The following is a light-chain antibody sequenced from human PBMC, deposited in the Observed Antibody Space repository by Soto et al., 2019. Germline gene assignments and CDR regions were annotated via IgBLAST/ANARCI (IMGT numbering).Light chain of an antibody. CDR2: GAS. Sequence: EIVLTQSPGTLSLSPGARAPLSCRASQSVSNNYLAWYQQKPGQAPRLLIYGASNRATGIPDRFSGSGSGTDFTLTISRLEHEDFAVYYCEQYGSSGTVGQGTKVDIK. CDR1: QSVSNNY. V-gene: IGKV3-20*01. J-gene: IGKJ1*01. CDR3: EQYGSSGT.